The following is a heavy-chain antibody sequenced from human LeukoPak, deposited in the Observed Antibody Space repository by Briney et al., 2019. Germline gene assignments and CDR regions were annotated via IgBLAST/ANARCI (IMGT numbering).Heavy chain of an antibody. CDR2: IYHSGST. Sequence: SETLSLTCAVSGGSISSGGYSCSWIRQPPGKGLEWIGYIYHSGSTYYNPSLKSRVTISVDRSKNQFSLKLSSVTAADTAVYYCARSSAAATQAFDIWGQGTMVTVSS. V-gene: IGHV4-30-2*01. CDR3: ARSSAAATQAFDI. CDR1: GGSISSGGYS. D-gene: IGHD6-13*01. J-gene: IGHJ3*02.